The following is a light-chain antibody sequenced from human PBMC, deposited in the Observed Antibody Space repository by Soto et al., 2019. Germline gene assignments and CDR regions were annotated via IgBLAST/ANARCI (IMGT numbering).Light chain of an antibody. CDR2: CAS. CDR1: QSGLYSSNDKNY. CDR3: QPDYSTPYT. Sequence: DIVMTQATDSLSVALGERATINCKSIQSGLYSSNDKNYLAWYQQTPGQPPKLLIYCASTRESGVPDRFSGSGSGTDFNLTISRLLADYGEVYDCQPDYSTPYTIGNGTKLEIK. J-gene: IGKJ2*01. V-gene: IGKV4-1*01.